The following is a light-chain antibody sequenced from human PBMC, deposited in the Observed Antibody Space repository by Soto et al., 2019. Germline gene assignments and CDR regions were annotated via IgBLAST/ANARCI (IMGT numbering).Light chain of an antibody. CDR3: QQRSNWPGLT. Sequence: EIVLTQSPATLSLSPGERATLSCRASQSVSSYLAWYQQKPGQAPRLLIYDASNRATGIPARFSGSGSGTDFTLPISSLAPEDFAVYYCQQRSNWPGLTFGGGTKVEIK. CDR1: QSVSSY. J-gene: IGKJ4*01. V-gene: IGKV3-11*01. CDR2: DAS.